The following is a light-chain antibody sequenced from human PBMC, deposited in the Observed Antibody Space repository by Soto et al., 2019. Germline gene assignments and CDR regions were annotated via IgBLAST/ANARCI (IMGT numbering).Light chain of an antibody. Sequence: IVLAQSPATLSLSPGERATLSCRASRDVGHYLAWYQQRPGQAPRLLIYDASNRATGIPARFSGSGSGTDFTLTISSLEPEDFAVYYCQQRFSWRSFGPGTRVDIK. CDR3: QQRFSWRS. CDR1: RDVGHY. CDR2: DAS. V-gene: IGKV3D-11*01. J-gene: IGKJ3*01.